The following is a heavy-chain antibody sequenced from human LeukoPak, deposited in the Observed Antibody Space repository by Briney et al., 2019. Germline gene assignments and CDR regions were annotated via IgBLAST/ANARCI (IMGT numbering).Heavy chain of an antibody. CDR2: IKSKTDGGTT. Sequence: GGSLRLSCAASGFTFSNAWMSWVRQAPGKGLEWVGRIKSKTDGGTTDYAAPVKGRFTISRDNSKNTLYLHINSLRAEDTAVYYCVKDNPLDYWGQGTLVIVSS. CDR1: GFTFSNAW. V-gene: IGHV3-15*01. D-gene: IGHD1-14*01. J-gene: IGHJ4*02. CDR3: VKDNPLDY.